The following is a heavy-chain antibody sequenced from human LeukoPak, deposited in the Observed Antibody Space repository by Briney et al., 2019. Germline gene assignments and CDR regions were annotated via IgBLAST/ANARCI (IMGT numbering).Heavy chain of an antibody. CDR1: GGTFSSYA. Sequence: ASVKVSCKASGGTFSSYAISWVRQAPGQGLEWMGGIIPIFGTANCAQKFQGRVTITADKSTSTAYMELSSLRSEDTAVYYCARCSHYYGSGSYSNDAFDIWGQGTMVTVSS. D-gene: IGHD3-10*01. CDR2: IIPIFGTA. V-gene: IGHV1-69*06. J-gene: IGHJ3*02. CDR3: ARCSHYYGSGSYSNDAFDI.